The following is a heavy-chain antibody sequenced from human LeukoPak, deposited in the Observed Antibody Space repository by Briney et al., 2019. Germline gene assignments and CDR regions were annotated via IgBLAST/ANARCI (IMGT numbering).Heavy chain of an antibody. Sequence: GGSLRLSCAASGFTFSSYGMHWVRLAPGKGLEWVAVISYDGSNKYYADSVKGRFTISRDNSKNTLYLQMNSLRAEDTAVYYCAKAGRYYGAFDYWGQGTLVTVSS. J-gene: IGHJ4*02. CDR2: ISYDGSNK. CDR3: AKAGRYYGAFDY. D-gene: IGHD3-10*01. CDR1: GFTFSSYG. V-gene: IGHV3-30*18.